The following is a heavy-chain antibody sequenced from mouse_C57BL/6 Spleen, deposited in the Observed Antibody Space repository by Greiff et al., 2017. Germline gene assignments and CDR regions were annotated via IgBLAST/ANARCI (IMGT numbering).Heavy chain of an antibody. J-gene: IGHJ4*01. CDR1: GYAFTNYL. CDR3: ARMGGFYYAMDY. D-gene: IGHD4-1*01. V-gene: IGHV1-54*01. CDR2: INPGSGGT. Sequence: VKLQESGAELVRPGTSVKVSCKASGYAFTNYLIEWVKQRPGQGLEWIGVINPGSGGTNYNEKFKGKATLTADKSSSTAYMQLSSLTSEDSAVYFCARMGGFYYAMDYWGQGTSVTVSS.